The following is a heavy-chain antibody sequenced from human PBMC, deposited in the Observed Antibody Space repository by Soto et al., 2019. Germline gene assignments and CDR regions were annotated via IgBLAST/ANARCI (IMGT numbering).Heavy chain of an antibody. Sequence: PETLSLTCAVSGYAISSGYYWAWIRQPPGKGLEWIATIHQSGGTYYNPSLKSRVTISVDTSKNQFSLKLSSVTAADTAVFYCARVRDCSNGVCYTGSLDYWGQGTLVTVS. CDR3: ARVRDCSNGVCYTGSLDY. CDR1: GYAISSGYY. D-gene: IGHD2-8*01. CDR2: IHQSGGT. V-gene: IGHV4-38-2*01. J-gene: IGHJ4*02.